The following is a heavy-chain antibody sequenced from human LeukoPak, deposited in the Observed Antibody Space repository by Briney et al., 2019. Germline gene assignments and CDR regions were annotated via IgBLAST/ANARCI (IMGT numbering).Heavy chain of an antibody. V-gene: IGHV4-4*07. Sequence: PSETLSLTCTVSGGSISSYYWSWIRQPAGKGLEWIGRIYTSGSTNYNPSLKSRVTMSVDTSKNQFSLKLSSVTAADTAVYYCARAGERTTVTIYRPYYYYYMDVWGKGTTVTVSS. J-gene: IGHJ6*03. D-gene: IGHD4-11*01. CDR3: ARAGERTTVTIYRPYYYYYMDV. CDR1: GGSISSYY. CDR2: IYTSGST.